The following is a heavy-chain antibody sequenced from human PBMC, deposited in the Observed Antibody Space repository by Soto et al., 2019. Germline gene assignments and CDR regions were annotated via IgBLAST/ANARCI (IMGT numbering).Heavy chain of an antibody. CDR3: ARENGVGASSGDAFDI. J-gene: IGHJ3*02. CDR2: INPNSAGT. CDR1: GYTFTGYY. V-gene: IGHV1-2*04. Sequence: ASVKVSCKASGYTFTGYYMHWVRQAPGQGLEWMGWINPNSAGTNYAQKFQGWVTMTRDTSISTAYMELSRLRSDDTAVYHSARENGVGASSGDAFDIWGQGTMVTVSS. D-gene: IGHD1-26*01.